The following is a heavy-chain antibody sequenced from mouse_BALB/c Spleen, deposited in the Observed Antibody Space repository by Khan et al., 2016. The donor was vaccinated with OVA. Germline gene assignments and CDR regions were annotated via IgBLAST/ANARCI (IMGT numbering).Heavy chain of an antibody. CDR2: INTYTGEP. V-gene: IGHV9-3-1*01. J-gene: IGHJ4*01. Sequence: QIQLVQSGPELKKPGETVKISCKASGYTFTHYGMNWVKQAPGKGLKWMGWINTYTGEPTYADDFKGRFAFSLETSASTAYLQINKLKNEDTATXFCASPPYFSYVMVYWGQGTSVTVSS. CDR1: GYTFTHYG. CDR3: ASPPYFSYVMVY. D-gene: IGHD2-10*01.